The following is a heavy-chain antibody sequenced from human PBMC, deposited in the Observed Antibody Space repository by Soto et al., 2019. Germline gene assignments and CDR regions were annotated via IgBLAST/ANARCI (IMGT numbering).Heavy chain of an antibody. CDR2: IDPSDSYT. D-gene: IGHD3-22*01. J-gene: IGHJ6*02. CDR1: GYSFISYW. CDR3: ARHTIYDSSGYSSHYYYGMDV. V-gene: IGHV5-10-1*01. Sequence: PGESLKISCKGSGYSFISYWISWVRQMPGKGLEWMGRIDPSDSYTNYSPSFQGHVTISADKSISTAYLQWSSLKASDTAMYYCARHTIYDSSGYSSHYYYGMDVWGQGTTVTVSS.